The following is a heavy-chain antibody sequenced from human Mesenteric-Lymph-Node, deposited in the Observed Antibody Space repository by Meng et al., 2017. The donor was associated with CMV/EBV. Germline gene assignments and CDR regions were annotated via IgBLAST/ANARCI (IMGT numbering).Heavy chain of an antibody. CDR2: IDYSGSP. CDR1: GGSISSGIYY. Sequence: GSLRLSCTVSGGSISSGIYYWGWIRQPPGKGLEWVGSIDYSGSPHYNPSLKSRITISVDMSKNQFSLKLSSVTAADTAVYYCARDRFMGSSWSGYYYGMDVWGQGTTVTVSS. J-gene: IGHJ6*02. CDR3: ARDRFMGSSWSGYYYGMDV. V-gene: IGHV4-39*07. D-gene: IGHD6-13*01.